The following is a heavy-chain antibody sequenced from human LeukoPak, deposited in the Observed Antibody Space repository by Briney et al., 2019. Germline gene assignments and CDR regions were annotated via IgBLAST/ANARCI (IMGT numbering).Heavy chain of an antibody. J-gene: IGHJ4*02. V-gene: IGHV3-30*04. CDR1: GFTFGNYA. CDR3: IFASGHTRGNY. Sequence: GGSLRLSCAAAGFTFGNYATHWVRQAPGKGLGWVAVISYDGSNKYYADSVKGRFTISRDNSKNTLYLQMNSLRAEDTAVYYCIFASGHTRGNYWGQGTLVTVSS. D-gene: IGHD2-2*01. CDR2: ISYDGSNK.